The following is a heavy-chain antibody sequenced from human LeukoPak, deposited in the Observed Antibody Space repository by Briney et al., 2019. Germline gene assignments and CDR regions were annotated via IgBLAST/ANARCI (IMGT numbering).Heavy chain of an antibody. CDR1: GGSISSGDYY. J-gene: IGHJ4*02. D-gene: IGHD5-12*01. V-gene: IGHV4-30-4*01. CDR2: IYYSGST. Sequence: SETLSLTCTVSGGSISSGDYYWSWIRQPPGKGLEWIGYIYYSGSTYYNPSLKSRVTISVDTSKNQFSLKLSSVTAADTAVYYCAREAPASGYDPKGFDYWGQGTLVTVSS. CDR3: AREAPASGYDPKGFDY.